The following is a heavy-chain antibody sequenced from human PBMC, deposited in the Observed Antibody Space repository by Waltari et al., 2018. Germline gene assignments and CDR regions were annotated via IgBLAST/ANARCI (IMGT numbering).Heavy chain of an antibody. Sequence: QVQLQESGQGLVKPSETLSLTCAVSGYSISSGYYWGWIRQPPGKGLEWIGSIYHSGSTSYTPSLKSRVTISVDTSKNQFSLKLSSVTAADTAVYYCARQTTVTIPYDYWGQGPLVTVSS. CDR2: IYHSGST. CDR3: ARQTTVTIPYDY. J-gene: IGHJ4*02. D-gene: IGHD4-17*01. CDR1: GYSISSGYY. V-gene: IGHV4-38-2*01.